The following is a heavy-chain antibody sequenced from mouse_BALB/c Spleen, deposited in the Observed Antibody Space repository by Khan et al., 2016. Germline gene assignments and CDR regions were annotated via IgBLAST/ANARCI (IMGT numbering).Heavy chain of an antibody. D-gene: IGHD1-1*01. V-gene: IGHV1-63*02. CDR3: ARFCYGSSYWYFDV. CDR2: IYPGGGYT. Sequence: QVQLQQSGAELVRPGTSVKISCKASGYTFTNYWLGWVKQRPGHGLEWIGDIYPGGGYTNYNEKFKGKATLTADTSSSTAYMQLSSLTSEDSAVYFCARFCYGSSYWYFDVLGAGTTVTVSS. J-gene: IGHJ1*01. CDR1: GYTFTNYW.